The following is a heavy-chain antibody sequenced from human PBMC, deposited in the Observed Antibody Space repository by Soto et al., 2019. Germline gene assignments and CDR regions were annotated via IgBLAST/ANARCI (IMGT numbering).Heavy chain of an antibody. CDR1: GYTFTSYG. J-gene: IGHJ4*02. CDR2: ISAYNGNT. CDR3: ARNIVVVVAASYGFDY. Sequence: QVQLVQSGAEVKKPGASVKVSCKASGYTFTSYGISWVRQAPGQGLEWMGWISAYNGNTNYAQKLQGRVTMTTDTSTSTAYMGLRSLRSDDTAVYYCARNIVVVVAASYGFDYWGQGTLVTVSS. V-gene: IGHV1-18*01. D-gene: IGHD2-15*01.